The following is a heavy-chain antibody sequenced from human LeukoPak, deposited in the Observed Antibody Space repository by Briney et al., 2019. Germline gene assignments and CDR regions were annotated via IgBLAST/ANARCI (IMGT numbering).Heavy chain of an antibody. Sequence: GGSLRLYCAASGFTFSSYSMNWVRQAPGKGLEWVPYISSSSSTIYYADSVKGRFTISRDNAKNSLYLQMNSLRAEDTAVYYCARAPGGIFGVVIAPLWYFDLWGRGTLVTVSS. CDR3: ARAPGGIFGVVIAPLWYFDL. V-gene: IGHV3-48*01. CDR1: GFTFSSYS. CDR2: ISSSSSTI. J-gene: IGHJ2*01. D-gene: IGHD3-3*01.